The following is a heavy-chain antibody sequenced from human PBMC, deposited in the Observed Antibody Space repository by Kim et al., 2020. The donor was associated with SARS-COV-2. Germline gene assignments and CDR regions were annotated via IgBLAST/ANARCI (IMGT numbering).Heavy chain of an antibody. J-gene: IGHJ4*02. Sequence: EDAASVKGRSTISRDDSKSIAYLQMNSLKTEDTAVYYYTRTSGSSASFDYWGQGTLVTVSS. CDR3: TRTSGSSASFDY. D-gene: IGHD6-13*01. V-gene: IGHV3-49*02.